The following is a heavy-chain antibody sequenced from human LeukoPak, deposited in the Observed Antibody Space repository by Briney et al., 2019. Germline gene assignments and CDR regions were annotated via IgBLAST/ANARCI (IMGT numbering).Heavy chain of an antibody. CDR2: IFHSGTT. V-gene: IGHV4-38-2*01. Sequence: SETLSLTCGVSGYSISSGYYWGWIRQPPGKGLEWIGSIFHSGTTNYNPSLESRVTISVDTSKNQVSLKVNSVTASDTAVYYCARHHGYSSAWGGDWFDPWGQGTLVIVSS. J-gene: IGHJ5*02. CDR1: GYSISSGYY. CDR3: ARHHGYSSAWGGDWFDP. D-gene: IGHD6-19*01.